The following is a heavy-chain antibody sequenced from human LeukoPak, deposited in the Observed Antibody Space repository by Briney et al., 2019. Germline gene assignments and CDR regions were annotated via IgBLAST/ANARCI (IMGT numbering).Heavy chain of an antibody. CDR3: ARHGLGGSGWYPFDY. CDR1: GGSFSGYY. V-gene: IGHV4-59*08. Sequence: SETLSLTCAVYGGSFSGYYWSWIRQPPGKGLEWIGYIYYSGSTNYNPSLKSRVTISVDTSKNQFSLKLSSVTAADTAVYYCARHGLGGSGWYPFDYWGQGTLVTVSS. D-gene: IGHD6-19*01. J-gene: IGHJ4*02. CDR2: IYYSGST.